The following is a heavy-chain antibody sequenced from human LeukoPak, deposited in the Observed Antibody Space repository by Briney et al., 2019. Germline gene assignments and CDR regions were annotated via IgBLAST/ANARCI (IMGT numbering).Heavy chain of an antibody. D-gene: IGHD1-1*01. J-gene: IGHJ4*02. CDR3: AKDRAGTPWAD. V-gene: IGHV3-23*01. CDR1: GFTFITYS. Sequence: GGSLRLSCAASGFTFITYSMSWVRQAPGEGLEWVPTVNPSGTSTYYADSVKGRFTISRDNSVNTVYLQMNSLRAEDTAVYYCAKDRAGTPWADWGQGTLVTVSS. CDR2: VNPSGTST.